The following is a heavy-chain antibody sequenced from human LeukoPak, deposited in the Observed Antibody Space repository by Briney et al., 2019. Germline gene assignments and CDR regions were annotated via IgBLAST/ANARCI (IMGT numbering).Heavy chain of an antibody. CDR1: GFTFDDYA. Sequence: GGSLRLSCAASGFTFDDYAMHWVRKAPGKGLEWVSGISWNSGSIGYADSVKGRFTISRDNAKNSLYLQMNSLRAEDTASYYCAKDGSIGWYIDYWGQGTLVTVSS. CDR2: ISWNSGSI. D-gene: IGHD6-19*01. J-gene: IGHJ4*02. CDR3: AKDGSIGWYIDY. V-gene: IGHV3-9*01.